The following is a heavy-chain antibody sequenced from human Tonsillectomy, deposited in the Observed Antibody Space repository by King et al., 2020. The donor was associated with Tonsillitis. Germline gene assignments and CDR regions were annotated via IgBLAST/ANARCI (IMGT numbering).Heavy chain of an antibody. CDR1: GGTFSSYA. J-gene: IGHJ4*02. CDR2: IIPIFGTA. Sequence: QLVQSGAEVKKPGSSVKVSCKASGGTFSSYAISWVRQAPGQGLEWMGGIIPIFGTANYAQKFQGRVTITADESTSPAYMELSSLRSEDTAVYYCARAKEHDGIAPLGYWGQGTLVTVSS. V-gene: IGHV1-69*01. CDR3: ARAKEHDGIAPLGY. D-gene: IGHD6-6*01.